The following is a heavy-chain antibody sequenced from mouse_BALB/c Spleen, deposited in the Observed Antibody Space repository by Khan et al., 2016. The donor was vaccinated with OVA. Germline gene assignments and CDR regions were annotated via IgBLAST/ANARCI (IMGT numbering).Heavy chain of an antibody. V-gene: IGHV3-2*02. CDR3: ARGNYYGYYFDY. J-gene: IGHJ2*01. CDR2: ISYSGVT. D-gene: IGHD1-1*01. CDR1: GYSITSGYA. Sequence: EVQLQESGPGLVKPSQSLSLTCTVTGYSITSGYAWYWIRQFPGNKLEWMGYISYSGVTSYTPSLKSRISITRDTSKNQFFLQLNSVTTEDTATYYCARGNYYGYYFDYWGQGTTLTVSS.